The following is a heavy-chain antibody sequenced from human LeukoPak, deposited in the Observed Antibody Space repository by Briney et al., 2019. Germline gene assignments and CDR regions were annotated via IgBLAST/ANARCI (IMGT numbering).Heavy chain of an antibody. D-gene: IGHD1-26*01. CDR2: IRSKTYGGTT. CDR3: ARVDGWSYYARYYFDY. Sequence: PGGSLRLSCTASGFTFGDYGMSWFRRAPGKGLEWVGHIRSKTYGGTTEYATSIKGRFTISRDDSKSIAYLQMNSLRAEDTAVYYCARVDGWSYYARYYFDYWGQGTLVTVSS. V-gene: IGHV3-49*03. J-gene: IGHJ4*02. CDR1: GFTFGDYG.